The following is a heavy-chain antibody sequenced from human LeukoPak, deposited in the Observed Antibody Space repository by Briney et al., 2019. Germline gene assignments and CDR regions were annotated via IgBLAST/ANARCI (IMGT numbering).Heavy chain of an antibody. D-gene: IGHD6-13*01. Sequence: GESLKISCKGSGYSFTSYWIGWVRQMPGKGLECMGIIYPGDSDTRYSPSFQGQVTISADKSISTAYLQWSSLKASDTAMYYCARQLAAAGRLTRFDYWGQGTLVTVSS. V-gene: IGHV5-51*01. CDR1: GYSFTSYW. CDR2: IYPGDSDT. CDR3: ARQLAAAGRLTRFDY. J-gene: IGHJ4*02.